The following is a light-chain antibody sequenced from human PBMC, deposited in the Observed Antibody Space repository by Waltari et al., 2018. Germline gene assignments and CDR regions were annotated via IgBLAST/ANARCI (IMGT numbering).Light chain of an antibody. Sequence: QSALTQPRSVSGSPGQSVTISCTGTSSDVGSYNYVCWYQQHPGKAPRLMIYDVNKRPSGCPDRFAGSKSGNTASLTISGLQAEDEADYYCCAYAGSAIFGGGTELTVL. V-gene: IGLV2-11*01. CDR2: DVN. CDR1: SSDVGSYNY. J-gene: IGLJ2*01. CDR3: CAYAGSAI.